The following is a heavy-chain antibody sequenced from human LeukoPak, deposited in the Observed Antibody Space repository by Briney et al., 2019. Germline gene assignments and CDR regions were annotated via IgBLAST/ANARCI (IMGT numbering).Heavy chain of an antibody. V-gene: IGHV4-61*02. D-gene: IGHD5-12*01. CDR2: IYTSGST. Sequence: SETLSLTCTVSGGSISSSSYYWSWIRQPAGKGLEWIGRIYTSGSTNYNPSLKSRVTMSVDTSKNQFSLKLSSVTAADTAAYYCARDRGYSGYDLADYYFDYWGQGTLVTVSS. CDR3: ARDRGYSGYDLADYYFDY. J-gene: IGHJ4*02. CDR1: GGSISSSSYY.